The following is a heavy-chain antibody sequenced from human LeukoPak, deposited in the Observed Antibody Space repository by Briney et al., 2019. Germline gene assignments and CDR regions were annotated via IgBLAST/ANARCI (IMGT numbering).Heavy chain of an antibody. J-gene: IGHJ4*02. CDR3: TLYNY. Sequence: ASVKVSYKASGYTFTNHDMHWVRQAPGQRLEWMGWINPGNGITKYSQEFQDRVTITRDTSASTVYMELSILASEDMAIYYCTLYNYWGQGNLVTVSS. CDR2: INPGNGIT. CDR1: GYTFTNHD. V-gene: IGHV1-3*03. D-gene: IGHD2-2*02.